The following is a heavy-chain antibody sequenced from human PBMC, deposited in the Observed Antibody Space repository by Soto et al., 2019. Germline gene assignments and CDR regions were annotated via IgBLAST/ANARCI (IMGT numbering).Heavy chain of an antibody. Sequence: EVQLVESGGGLVQPGGSLRLSCAASGFTFSSYEMNWVRQAPGKGLEWVSYISSSGSTIYYADSVKGRFTISRDNAKNSLYLQMNSLRDEDTAVYYCARKNGYCSSTSCYTDYYYGMDVWGQGTTVTGSS. CDR3: ARKNGYCSSTSCYTDYYYGMDV. D-gene: IGHD2-2*02. J-gene: IGHJ6*02. CDR2: ISSSGSTI. V-gene: IGHV3-48*03. CDR1: GFTFSSYE.